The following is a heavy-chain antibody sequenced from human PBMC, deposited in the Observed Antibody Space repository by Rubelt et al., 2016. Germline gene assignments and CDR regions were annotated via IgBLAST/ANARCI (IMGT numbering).Heavy chain of an antibody. CDR2: ISSSSGTI. J-gene: IGHJ5*02. CDR3: ARGGGLRGFDP. CDR1: GFTFSSYS. V-gene: IGHV3-48*02. Sequence: EVQLVESGGGLVQPGRSLRLSCAASGFTFSSYSMNWVRQAPGKGLEWVSYISSSSGTIYYADSVKGRFTISRDNAKNSLCLQMSSLRDEDTAVYYCARGGGLRGFDPRGQGTLVTVSS. D-gene: IGHD4-17*01.